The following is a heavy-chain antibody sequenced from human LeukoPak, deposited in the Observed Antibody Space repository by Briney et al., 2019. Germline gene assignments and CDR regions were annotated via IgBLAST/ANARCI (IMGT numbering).Heavy chain of an antibody. CDR2: INPNSGGT. CDR1: GYTFTGYY. CDR3: ARDPTPEYYYDSSGYFT. V-gene: IGHV1-2*02. D-gene: IGHD3-22*01. Sequence: ASVKVSCKASGYTFTGYYMHWVRQAPGQGLEWMGWINPNSGGTNYAQKFQGRVTMTRDTSISTAYMELSRLRSDDTAVYYCARDPTPEYYYDSSGYFTWGQRTLVTVSS. J-gene: IGHJ5*02.